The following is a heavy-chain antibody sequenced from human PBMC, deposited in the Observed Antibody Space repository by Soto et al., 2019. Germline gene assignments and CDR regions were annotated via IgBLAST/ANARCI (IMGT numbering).Heavy chain of an antibody. V-gene: IGHV1-2*02. Sequence: QVQLVQSGAEVKQPGASVKVSCKASGYTFTGYYMHWVRQAPGQGLEWMGWINPNSGGTNYAQKFQGRVTMTRDTSISTAYMELSRLRSYDTAVYYCARDRAIFGVVIIDGMDVWGQGTTVTVSS. D-gene: IGHD3-3*01. CDR3: ARDRAIFGVVIIDGMDV. CDR2: INPNSGGT. J-gene: IGHJ6*02. CDR1: GYTFTGYY.